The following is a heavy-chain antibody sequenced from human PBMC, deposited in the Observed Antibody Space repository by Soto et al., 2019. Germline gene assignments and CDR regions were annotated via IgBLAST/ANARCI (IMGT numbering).Heavy chain of an antibody. CDR3: ARQADTVTTFSWYFDL. J-gene: IGHJ2*01. Sequence: GASVKVSCKASGYTFTSYYMHWVRQAPGQGLEWMGIINPSGGSTSYAQKFQGRVTMTRDTSTSTVYMELSSLRSEDTAVYYCARQADTVTTFSWYFDLWGRGTLVTVSS. CDR2: INPSGGST. V-gene: IGHV1-46*01. CDR1: GYTFTSYY. D-gene: IGHD4-17*01.